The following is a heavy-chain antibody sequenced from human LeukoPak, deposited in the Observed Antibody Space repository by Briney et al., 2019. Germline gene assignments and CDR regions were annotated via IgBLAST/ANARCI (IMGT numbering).Heavy chain of an antibody. D-gene: IGHD5-24*01. J-gene: IGHJ3*02. V-gene: IGHV1-2*02. Sequence: ASVKVSCKASGYTFTDYYMHWVRQAPGQGLEWMGWINCNSGGTYSVQKFEGRVTMTRDTSISTAYMELSRLTSDDTAVYYCARPKDGYNYEDFDMWGQGTLVTVSS. CDR3: ARPKDGYNYEDFDM. CDR1: GYTFTDYY. CDR2: INCNSGGT.